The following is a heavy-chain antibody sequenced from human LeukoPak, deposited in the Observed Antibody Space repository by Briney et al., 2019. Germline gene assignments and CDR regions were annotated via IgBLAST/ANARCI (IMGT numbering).Heavy chain of an antibody. Sequence: GGSLRLSCAASGFTFSSYGMHWVRQAPGKGLEWVAVIWYDGSNKYYADSVKGRFTISRDNSKNTLYPQMNSLRAEDTAVYYCAKDYYGPSGGIDYWGQGTLVTVSS. D-gene: IGHD3-10*01. V-gene: IGHV3-33*06. J-gene: IGHJ4*02. CDR2: IWYDGSNK. CDR1: GFTFSSYG. CDR3: AKDYYGPSGGIDY.